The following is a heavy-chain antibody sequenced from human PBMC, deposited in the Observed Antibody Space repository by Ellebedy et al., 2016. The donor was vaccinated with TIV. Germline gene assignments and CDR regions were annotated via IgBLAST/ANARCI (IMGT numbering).Heavy chain of an antibody. CDR3: ARRPDGLDF. Sequence: SETLSLXCAVSGGSLSFNHWTWIRQSPGKALEYFGEISSSVTTNYNPSLKSRITISVDTSKKQISLRLSSVTAADTGIYYCARRPDGLDFWGPGTLVTVSS. J-gene: IGHJ4*02. V-gene: IGHV4-34*10. CDR2: ISSSVTT. CDR1: GGSLSFNH.